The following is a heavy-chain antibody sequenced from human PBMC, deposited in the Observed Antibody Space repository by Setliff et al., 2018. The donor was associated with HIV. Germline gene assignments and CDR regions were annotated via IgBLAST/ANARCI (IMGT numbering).Heavy chain of an antibody. CDR2: IIPILGEA. CDR3: ASAYDYYMDV. Sequence: SVKVSCKASGDPFSRYAISWVRQAPGQGLEWMGGIIPILGEAKYAQKFQGTVTITADKSTSTVYMELSSLKSEDTAVYYCASAYDYYMDVWGKGTTVTVSS. V-gene: IGHV1-69*10. J-gene: IGHJ6*03. CDR1: GDPFSRYA.